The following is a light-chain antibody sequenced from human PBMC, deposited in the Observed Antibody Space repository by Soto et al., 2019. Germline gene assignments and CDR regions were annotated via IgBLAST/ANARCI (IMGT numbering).Light chain of an antibody. CDR3: LQHNSYSWS. J-gene: IGKJ1*01. CDR1: QSVSSN. V-gene: IGKV3-15*01. Sequence: EIVMTQSPSTLSVSPGERATLSCRASQSVSSNLAWYQQKPGQAPRLLIYGASTRATGIPARFSGSGYGTDFTLTISSLQPDDFATYYCLQHNSYSWSFGQGTKVDIK. CDR2: GAS.